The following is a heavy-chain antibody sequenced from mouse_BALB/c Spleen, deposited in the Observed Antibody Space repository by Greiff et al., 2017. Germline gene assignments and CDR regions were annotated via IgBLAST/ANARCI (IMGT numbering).Heavy chain of an antibody. CDR3: ASGVTTATDFDY. J-gene: IGHJ2*01. CDR2: ISSGGSYT. CDR1: GFTFSSYA. V-gene: IGHV5-9-4*01. Sequence: EVKLMESGGGLVKPGGSLKLSCAASGFTFSSYAMSWVRQSPEKRLEWVAEISSGGSYTYYPDSVKGRFTISRDNAKNTLYLQMSSLRSEDTAMYYCASGVTTATDFDYWGQGTTLTVSS. D-gene: IGHD1-2*01.